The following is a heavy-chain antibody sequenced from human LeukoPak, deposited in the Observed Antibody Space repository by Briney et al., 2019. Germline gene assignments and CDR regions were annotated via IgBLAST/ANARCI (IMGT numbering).Heavy chain of an antibody. V-gene: IGHV4-59*01. CDR1: GSSISSYY. D-gene: IGHD3-3*01. CDR3: ARGLYDFWSGYYTPGNYYYYYYMDV. CDR2: IYYSGST. J-gene: IGHJ6*03. Sequence: SETMSLTCTVSGSSISSYYWSWIRQPPGKGLEWIGYIYYSGSTNYNPSLKSRVTISVDTSKNQFSLKLSSVTAADTAVYYCARGLYDFWSGYYTPGNYYYYYYMDVWGKGTTVTVSS.